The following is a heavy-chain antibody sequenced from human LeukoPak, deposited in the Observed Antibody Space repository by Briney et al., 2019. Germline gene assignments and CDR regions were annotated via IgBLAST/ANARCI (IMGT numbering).Heavy chain of an antibody. CDR2: VDPEDGET. V-gene: IGHV1-69-2*01. CDR3: ATASYYGGFAFDI. D-gene: IGHD4-23*01. Sequence: ASVKVSCKASGYTFTDYYMHWVQQAPGKGLEWMGRVDPEDGETIYAEKFQGRVTITADTSTDTAYMKLSSLRSEDTAVYYCATASYYGGFAFDIWGQGTMVTVSS. J-gene: IGHJ3*02. CDR1: GYTFTDYY.